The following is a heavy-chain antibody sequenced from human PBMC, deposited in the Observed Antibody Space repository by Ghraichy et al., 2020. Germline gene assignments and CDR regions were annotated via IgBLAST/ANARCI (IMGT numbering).Heavy chain of an antibody. CDR3: ARDWRARGYISSWADYYGMDV. Sequence: GGSLRLSCAASEFTFSDYTMNWVRQAPGKGLEWVSSISPTSGYTYYADSVKGRFTISRDNAKNSLFLQMNSLRAEDTAIYYCARDWRARGYISSWADYYGMDVWGQGTTVTVSS. CDR1: EFTFSDYT. V-gene: IGHV3-21*01. J-gene: IGHJ6*02. CDR2: ISPTSGYT. D-gene: IGHD6-13*01.